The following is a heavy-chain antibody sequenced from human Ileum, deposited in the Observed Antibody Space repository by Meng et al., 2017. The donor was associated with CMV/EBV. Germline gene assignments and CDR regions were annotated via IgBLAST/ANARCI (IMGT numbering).Heavy chain of an antibody. CDR3: TRDFAFPEVPTANWFDS. D-gene: IGHD2-2*01. CDR2: INRDGRSA. CDR1: GFNFEQYW. V-gene: IGHV3-74*01. Sequence: GESLKISCATSGFNFEQYWIHWVRQAPGKGLEWVSRINRDGRSAVYADSVKGRFTVSRDNAKDTAYLQMTSLRAEDTATYYCTRDFAFPEVPTANWFDSWGQGTQVTVSS. J-gene: IGHJ5*01.